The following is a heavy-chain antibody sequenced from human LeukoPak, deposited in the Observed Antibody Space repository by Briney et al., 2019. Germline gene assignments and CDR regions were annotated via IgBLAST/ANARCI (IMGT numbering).Heavy chain of an antibody. D-gene: IGHD3-10*01. CDR2: ISNSGSTI. J-gene: IGHJ4*02. V-gene: IGHV3-11*01. CDR1: GFTFSDYY. CDR3: ASGGYYYGSGSYCPY. Sequence: GGSLRLSCAASGFTFSDYYMSWIRQAPGKGLEWISYISNSGSTIYYADSVKGRFTISRDNAKNSLYLQMNSLRAEDTAVYYCASGGYYYGSGSYCPYWGQGTLVTVSS.